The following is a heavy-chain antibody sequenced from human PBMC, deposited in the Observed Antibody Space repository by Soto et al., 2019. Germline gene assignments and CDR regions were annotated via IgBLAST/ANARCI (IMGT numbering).Heavy chain of an antibody. J-gene: IGHJ3*02. Sequence: PGGSLRLSCAASGFTCSSYDMSWVRQAPGKGLEWVSTILVGGNTYYADSVKGRFTISSDNSKNTLYLQMNSLTAGDTAVYYCAKATATGGGAFDICGQGTMVTVSS. CDR3: AKATATGGGAFDI. CDR1: GFTCSSYD. V-gene: IGHV3-23*01. D-gene: IGHD2-8*02. CDR2: ILVGGNT.